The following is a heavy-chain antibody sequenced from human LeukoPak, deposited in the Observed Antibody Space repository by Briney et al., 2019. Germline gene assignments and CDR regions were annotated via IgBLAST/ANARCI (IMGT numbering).Heavy chain of an antibody. J-gene: IGHJ4*02. D-gene: IGHD4-17*01. V-gene: IGHV3-23*01. CDR1: GFTFSSYG. CDR2: ITATSSST. CDR3: AKQYDYGDYVDY. Sequence: GGSLRLSCAASGFTFSSYGMSWVRQAPGKGLEWVSAITATSSSTHDADSVQGRFTISRDNSKNTLYLQMNSLRPEDTAIYYCAKQYDYGDYVDYWGQGTLVTVSS.